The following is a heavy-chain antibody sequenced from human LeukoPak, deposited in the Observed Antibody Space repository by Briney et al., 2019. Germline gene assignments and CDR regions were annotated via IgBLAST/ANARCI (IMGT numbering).Heavy chain of an antibody. Sequence: SVKVSCKASGYTFTSYGISWVRQAPGQGLEWMGRIIPIFGTANYAQKFQGRVTITTDESTSTAYMELSSLRSEDTAVYYCARDGYYDSSGYYNFDYWGQGTLVTASS. CDR1: GYTFTSYG. J-gene: IGHJ4*02. CDR3: ARDGYYDSSGYYNFDY. CDR2: IIPIFGTA. V-gene: IGHV1-69*05. D-gene: IGHD3-22*01.